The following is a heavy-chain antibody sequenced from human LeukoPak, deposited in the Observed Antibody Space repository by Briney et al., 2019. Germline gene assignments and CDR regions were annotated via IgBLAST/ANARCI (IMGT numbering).Heavy chain of an antibody. V-gene: IGHV3-64*01. CDR2: ISSNGGST. Sequence: GGSLRLSCAASGFTFSSYAMHWVRQAPGKGLEYVSAISSNGGSTYYANSVKGRFTISRDNSKNTLYLQMGSLRAEDTAVYYCARDSAGTPEYYFDYWGQGTLVTVSS. CDR3: ARDSAGTPEYYFDY. J-gene: IGHJ4*02. CDR1: GFTFSSYA. D-gene: IGHD1-1*01.